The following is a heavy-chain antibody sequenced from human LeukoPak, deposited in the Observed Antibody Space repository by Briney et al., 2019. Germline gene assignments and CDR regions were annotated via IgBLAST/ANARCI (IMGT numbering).Heavy chain of an antibody. CDR3: AKDRSCTNDICHGDFDY. D-gene: IGHD2-8*01. CDR2: ISGSGGST. J-gene: IGHJ4*02. Sequence: GGSLRLSCAASGFTFSSYSVSWVRQAPGKGLEWVSSISGSGGSTYSADSVKGRFTISRDNSKNTLYLQMNSLRAEDTALYYCAKDRSCTNDICHGDFDYWGQGTLVTVSS. V-gene: IGHV3-23*01. CDR1: GFTFSSYS.